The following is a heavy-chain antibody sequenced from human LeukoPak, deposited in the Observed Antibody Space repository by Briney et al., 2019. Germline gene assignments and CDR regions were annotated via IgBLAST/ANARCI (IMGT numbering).Heavy chain of an antibody. V-gene: IGHV4-4*02. CDR2: IYHSGST. D-gene: IGHD6-13*01. CDR1: GGSISSSNW. CDR3: ARGVGAAAGPYNPWD. Sequence: PSETLSLTCAVSGGSISSSNWWSWVRQPPGKGLEWIGEIYHSGSTNYNPSLKSRVTISVDKSKNPFSLKLSSVTAADTAVYYCARGVGAAAGPYNPWDWGKGTLVTVSS. J-gene: IGHJ4*02.